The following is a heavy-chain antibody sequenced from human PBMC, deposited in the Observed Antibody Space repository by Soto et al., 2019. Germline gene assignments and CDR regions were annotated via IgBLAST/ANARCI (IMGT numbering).Heavy chain of an antibody. J-gene: IGHJ4*02. D-gene: IGHD3-3*01. V-gene: IGHV4-59*01. Sequence: SETLSLTCTVSGGSISSYSWSWIRQPPGKGLEWIGYVYHTGRTSYNPSLKSRVSISMDTSKNQFSLNLDSVTAADTAVYFCARDFAYFDSWGQGTLVTVSS. CDR1: GGSISSYS. CDR3: ARDFAYFDS. CDR2: VYHTGRT.